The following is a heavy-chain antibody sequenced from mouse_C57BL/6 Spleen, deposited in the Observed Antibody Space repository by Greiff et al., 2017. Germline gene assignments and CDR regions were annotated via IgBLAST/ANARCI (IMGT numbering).Heavy chain of an antibody. D-gene: IGHD4-1*01. CDR3: ARRGTGTIYFDY. Sequence: QVQLQQPGAELVKPGASVKLSCKASGYTFTSYWMHWVKQRPGQGLEWIGMIHPNSGSTNYNEKFKSKATLTVDKSSSTAYMQLSSLTAEDSAVYDCARRGTGTIYFDYWGQGTTLTVSS. J-gene: IGHJ2*01. CDR1: GYTFTSYW. CDR2: IHPNSGST. V-gene: IGHV1-64*01.